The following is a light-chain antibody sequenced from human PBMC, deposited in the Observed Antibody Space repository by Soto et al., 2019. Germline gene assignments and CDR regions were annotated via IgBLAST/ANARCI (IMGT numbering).Light chain of an antibody. CDR2: EVN. Sequence: QSVLTQPASVSGSPGQSITISCTGTSSDVGGYKYVSWYQQHPGKAPKLMIYEVNNRPSGVSNRFSGSKSGNTASLTISGLQAEDEADYHCSSYTSSSTLLYVFGTGTKVTVL. CDR3: SSYTSSSTLLYV. J-gene: IGLJ1*01. V-gene: IGLV2-14*01. CDR1: SSDVGGYKY.